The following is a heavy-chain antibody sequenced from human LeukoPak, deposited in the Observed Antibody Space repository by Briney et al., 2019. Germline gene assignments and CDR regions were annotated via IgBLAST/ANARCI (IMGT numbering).Heavy chain of an antibody. J-gene: IGHJ4*02. D-gene: IGHD1-1*01. CDR2: INYSGNT. CDR3: ARQPWKGTGTSDY. Sequence: PSETLSLTCIVSGGSITNNNYYWGWIRQPPGKGLEWIGSINYSGNTYYNPSLKSRVTLSVDTSNNRFSLILTSVTAADTAVYYCARQPWKGTGTSDYWGQGTLVTVSS. V-gene: IGHV4-39*01. CDR1: GGSITNNNYY.